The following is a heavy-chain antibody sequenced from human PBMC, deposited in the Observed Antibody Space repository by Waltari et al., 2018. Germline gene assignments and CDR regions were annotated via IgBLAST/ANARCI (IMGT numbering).Heavy chain of an antibody. V-gene: IGHV3-7*01. J-gene: IGHJ4*02. D-gene: IGHD6-13*01. Sequence: EVQLVESGGGLVQPGGSLRLSCAASGFTFSSYWMSWVRQAPGKGREWVANIKQDGSEKYYVDSVKGRFTISRDNAKNSLYLQMNSLRAEDTAVYYCARSAARPYFDYWGQGTLVTVSS. CDR2: IKQDGSEK. CDR1: GFTFSSYW. CDR3: ARSAARPYFDY.